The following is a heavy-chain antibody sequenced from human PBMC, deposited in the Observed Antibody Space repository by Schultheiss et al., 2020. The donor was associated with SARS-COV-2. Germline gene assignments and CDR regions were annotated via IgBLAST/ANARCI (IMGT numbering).Heavy chain of an antibody. Sequence: SETLSLTCTVSGGSISSYYWSWIRQPPVKGLEWIGYIYYSGSTNYNPSLKSRVTISVHTSNNQFSLRLSSVTAADTAVYYCASLGHSSSSGLDFWGPGTLVTVSS. D-gene: IGHD6-6*01. J-gene: IGHJ4*02. CDR2: IYYSGST. V-gene: IGHV4-59*08. CDR3: ASLGHSSSSGLDF. CDR1: GGSISSYY.